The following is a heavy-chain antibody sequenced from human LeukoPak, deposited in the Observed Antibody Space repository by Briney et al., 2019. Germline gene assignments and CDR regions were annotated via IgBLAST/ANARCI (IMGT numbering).Heavy chain of an antibody. CDR3: AREFGYTAMVSY. V-gene: IGHV4-59*01. Sequence: SETLSLTCTVSGGSISSYYWIRQPPGKGLEWIGYIYYSGSTNYNPSLKSRVTISIDTSKNQFSLKLSSVTAADTAVYYCAREFGYTAMVSYWGQGTLVTVSS. CDR2: IYYSGST. D-gene: IGHD5-18*01. CDR1: GGSISSYY. J-gene: IGHJ4*02.